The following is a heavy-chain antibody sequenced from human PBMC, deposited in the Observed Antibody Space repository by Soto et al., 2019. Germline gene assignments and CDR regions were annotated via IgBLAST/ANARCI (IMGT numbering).Heavy chain of an antibody. CDR1: GFTFSNYA. CDR3: AKEGTTSPSNWFDP. Sequence: EVQLLESGGGLGQPGGSLRLSCAASGFTFSNYAMSWVRQAPGKGLEWVSGLSDGGGSTFYADSVKGRFTISRDNAKNTLYLQMSSLSAVDTPVYYCAKEGTTSPSNWFDPWGQGTLVTVSS. V-gene: IGHV3-23*01. J-gene: IGHJ5*02. CDR2: LSDGGGST. D-gene: IGHD2-2*01.